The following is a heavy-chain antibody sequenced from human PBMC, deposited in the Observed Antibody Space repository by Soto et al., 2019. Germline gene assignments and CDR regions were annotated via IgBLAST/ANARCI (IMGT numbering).Heavy chain of an antibody. CDR2: IYYSGST. D-gene: IGHD6-13*01. Sequence: SETLSLTCTVSGGSISSSSYYWGWIRQPPGKGLEWIGSIYYSGSTYYNPSLKSRVTISVDTSKNQFSLTLTSVTAADTAVYFCARDITAAAAADYWGQGTLVTVSS. CDR1: GGSISSSSYY. V-gene: IGHV4-39*02. CDR3: ARDITAAAAADY. J-gene: IGHJ4*02.